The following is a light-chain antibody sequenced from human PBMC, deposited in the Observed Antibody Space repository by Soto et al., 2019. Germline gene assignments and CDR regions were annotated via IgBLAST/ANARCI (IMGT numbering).Light chain of an antibody. Sequence: DFPMPQSPSTLSASVGDRVTITCRASQNIRSRLAWFQQKPGKAPKLLIYDASSLESGVPQRFSGSGSGTEFTLTISSLQPDDFATYYCQQYNSYSPTFGQGTKVDIK. CDR3: QQYNSYSPT. CDR2: DAS. V-gene: IGKV1-5*01. J-gene: IGKJ1*01. CDR1: QNIRSR.